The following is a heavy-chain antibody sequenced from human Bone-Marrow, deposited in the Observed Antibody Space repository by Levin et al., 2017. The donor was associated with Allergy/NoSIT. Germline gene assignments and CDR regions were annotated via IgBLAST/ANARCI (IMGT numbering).Heavy chain of an antibody. J-gene: IGHJ4*02. D-gene: IGHD2-15*01. V-gene: IGHV3-48*03. Sequence: GGSLRLSCAASVFTFSSYEMNWVRQAPGKGLEWLSYISSSGSSINYADSVKGRFTISRDNAKNSLYLQMNSLRAEDTAVYYCARQYSRPEGFDYWGQGTLVTVSS. CDR3: ARQYSRPEGFDY. CDR1: VFTFSSYE. CDR2: ISSSGSSI.